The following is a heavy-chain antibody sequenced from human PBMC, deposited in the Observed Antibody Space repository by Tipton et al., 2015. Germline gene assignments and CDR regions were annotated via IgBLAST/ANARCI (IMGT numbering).Heavy chain of an antibody. CDR3: TKFNCGGDCYSYRGWFDP. J-gene: IGHJ5*02. Sequence: TLSLTCTVSGGSISTFYWSWIRQPAGKGLQWIGRVNINESPNYNPSLKSRVTMSVDTSKNQFSLNLNSVTAADTAVYYCTKFNCGGDCYSYRGWFDPWGQGTLVTVSS. CDR2: VNINESP. D-gene: IGHD2-21*02. V-gene: IGHV4-4*07. CDR1: GGSISTFY.